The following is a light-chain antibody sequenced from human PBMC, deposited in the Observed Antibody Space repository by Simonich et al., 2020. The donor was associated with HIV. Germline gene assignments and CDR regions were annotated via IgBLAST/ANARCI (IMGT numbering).Light chain of an antibody. V-gene: IGLV2-14*01. J-gene: IGLJ1*01. Sequence: QSALTQPPSASGSPGQSVTISCTGTSSDVGGYNYVSWYQQFPGKAPKLMIYDVSKRPSGVSNRFSGSKSGNTASLTISGLQAEDEADYYCSSYTSSSTYVFATGTKVTVL. CDR2: DVS. CDR3: SSYTSSSTYV. CDR1: SSDVGGYNY.